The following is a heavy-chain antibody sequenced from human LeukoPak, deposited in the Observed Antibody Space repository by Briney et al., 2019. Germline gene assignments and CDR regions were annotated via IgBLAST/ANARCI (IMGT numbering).Heavy chain of an antibody. D-gene: IGHD1-26*01. Sequence: GGSLRLSCAASGFTVSSNYMSWVRQAPGKGLEWVSVIYSGGSTYYADSVKGRFTISRDNSKNTLYLQMNSLRAEDTAVYYCAREWAYRRAFDIWGQGTMVTVSS. J-gene: IGHJ3*02. CDR1: GFTVSSNY. CDR3: AREWAYRRAFDI. CDR2: IYSGGST. V-gene: IGHV3-53*01.